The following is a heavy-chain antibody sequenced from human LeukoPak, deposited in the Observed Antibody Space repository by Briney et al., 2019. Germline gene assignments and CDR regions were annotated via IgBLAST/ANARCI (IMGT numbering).Heavy chain of an antibody. J-gene: IGHJ4*02. CDR3: ASGSYGRPFDY. CDR2: INTYGSST. V-gene: IGHV3-74*01. Sequence: RGGSLRLSCAASGFTFTSYWMHWVRQAPGKGLVWVSRINTYGSSTSYADSVRGRFTTSRDNAKNTLHLQLNSLRAEDTAVYYCASGSYGRPFDYWGQGTLVTVSS. CDR1: GFTFTSYW. D-gene: IGHD1-26*01.